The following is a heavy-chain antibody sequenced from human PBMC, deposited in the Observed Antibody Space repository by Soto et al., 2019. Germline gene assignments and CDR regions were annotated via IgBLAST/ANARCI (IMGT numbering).Heavy chain of an antibody. CDR1: GFTVSNNF. J-gene: IGHJ4*02. D-gene: IGHD3-16*01. V-gene: IGHV3-53*02. Sequence: VQLVESGGGLIQAGGSLRLSCAVSGFTVSNNFMMWVRQAPGKGLEWVSLIYSGGSISYADSVKGRFSISRDGSMNMLYLQMNSLTAEDTAVYYCARDGNGQRGSPHWGQGTLVTVSS. CDR2: IYSGGSI. CDR3: ARDGNGQRGSPH.